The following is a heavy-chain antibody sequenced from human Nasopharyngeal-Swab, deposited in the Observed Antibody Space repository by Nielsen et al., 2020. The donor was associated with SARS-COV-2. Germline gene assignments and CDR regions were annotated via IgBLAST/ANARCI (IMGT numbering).Heavy chain of an antibody. CDR1: GFTFSSYW. V-gene: IGHV3-7*01. CDR3: ARDTGYCSGGSCYLSHFDY. D-gene: IGHD2-15*01. J-gene: IGHJ4*02. Sequence: GESLKISCAASGFTFSSYWMSWVRQAPGKGLEWVANIKQDGSEKYYVDSVKGRFTISRDNAKNSLYLQMNSLRAEDTAVYYCARDTGYCSGGSCYLSHFDYWGQGTLVTVSS. CDR2: IKQDGSEK.